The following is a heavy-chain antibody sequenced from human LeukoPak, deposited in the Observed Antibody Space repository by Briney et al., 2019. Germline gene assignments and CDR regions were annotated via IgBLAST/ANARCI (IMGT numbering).Heavy chain of an antibody. V-gene: IGHV4-39*01. J-gene: IGHJ4*02. Sequence: PSETLSLTCTVSGGSISSSSYYWGWIRQPPGKGLEWIGSIYYSGSTYYNPSLKSRVTISVDTSKNQFSLELSSVTAADTAVYYCAENAAGVIYWGQGTLVTVSS. D-gene: IGHD6-13*01. CDR1: GGSISSSSYY. CDR2: IYYSGST. CDR3: AENAAGVIY.